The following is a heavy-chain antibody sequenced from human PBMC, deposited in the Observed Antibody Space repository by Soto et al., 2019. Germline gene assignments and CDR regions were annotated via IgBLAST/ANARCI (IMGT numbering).Heavy chain of an antibody. Sequence: GXSVKVSCKASGYTFTSYAMHWVRQAPGQRLEWMGWINAGNGNTKYSQNFQGRVTITRDTSASTAYMELSSLRSEDTAVYYCARDRARYCTNGVCYYYGMDVWGQGTTVTVSS. CDR2: INAGNGNT. J-gene: IGHJ6*02. V-gene: IGHV1-3*01. D-gene: IGHD2-8*01. CDR3: ARDRARYCTNGVCYYYGMDV. CDR1: GYTFTSYA.